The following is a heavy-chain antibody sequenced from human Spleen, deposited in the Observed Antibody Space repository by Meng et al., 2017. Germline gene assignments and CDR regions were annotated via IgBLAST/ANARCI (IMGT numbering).Heavy chain of an antibody. V-gene: IGHV1-2*02. CDR3: ARSGVGYDFEY. Sequence: ASVKVSCKASGYTFTGYYMHWVRQAPGQGLEWMGWINPDSGGTNYAQNFQGRVTMTRDTSISTAYMELSRLRSDDTAVYYCARSGVGYDFEYWGQGTLVTVSS. CDR1: GYTFTGYY. CDR2: INPDSGGT. J-gene: IGHJ4*02. D-gene: IGHD5-12*01.